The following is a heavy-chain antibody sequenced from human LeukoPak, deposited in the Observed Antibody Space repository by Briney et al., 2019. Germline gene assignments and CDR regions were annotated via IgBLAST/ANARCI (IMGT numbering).Heavy chain of an antibody. V-gene: IGHV1-2*02. CDR1: GYTFTGYY. CDR2: INPNSGGT. D-gene: IGHD5-12*01. CDR3: ARGDSGYDDSYNWFDP. J-gene: IGHJ5*02. Sequence: GASVKVSCKASGYTFTGYYMHWVRQAPGQGLEWMGWINPNSGGTNYAQKFQGRVTMTRDTSISTAYMELSRLRSDDTAVYYCARGDSGYDDSYNWFDPWGQGTLVTVSP.